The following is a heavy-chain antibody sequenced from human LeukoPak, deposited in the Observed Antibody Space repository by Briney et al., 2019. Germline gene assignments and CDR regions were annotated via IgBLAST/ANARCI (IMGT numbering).Heavy chain of an antibody. Sequence: PGGSLRLSCAASGFTFSSYTMNWVRQAPGKGLEWISCISSSSSTIYYSDSVKGRLTISRDNAKNSLYLQMESLRDEDTAVYYCARARASDYWGQGTLVTVSS. J-gene: IGHJ4*02. CDR3: ARARASDY. V-gene: IGHV3-48*02. CDR1: GFTFSSYT. CDR2: ISSSSSTI.